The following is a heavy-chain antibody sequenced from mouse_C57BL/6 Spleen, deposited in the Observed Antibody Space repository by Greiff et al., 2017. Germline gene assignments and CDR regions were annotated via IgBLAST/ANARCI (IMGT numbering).Heavy chain of an antibody. D-gene: IGHD1-1*01. CDR1: GFTFSSYA. CDR3: ARDLFYDGSRRDYAMDY. J-gene: IGHJ4*01. Sequence: EVQRVESGGGLVKPGGSLKLSCAASGFTFSSYAMSWVRQTPEKRLEWVATISDGGSYTYYPDNVKGRFTISRDNAKNNLYLQMSHLKSEDTAMYYCARDLFYDGSRRDYAMDYWGQGTSVTVSS. V-gene: IGHV5-4*01. CDR2: ISDGGSYT.